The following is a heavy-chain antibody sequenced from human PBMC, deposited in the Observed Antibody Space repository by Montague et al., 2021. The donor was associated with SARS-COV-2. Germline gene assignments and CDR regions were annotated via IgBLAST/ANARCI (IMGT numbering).Heavy chain of an antibody. V-gene: IGHV4-59*08. CDR3: ARLPYILPGYAYFDF. CDR2: IYYSGST. Sequence: SETLSLTCTVSGDSISNYYWSWIRRPPGKGLEWLGYIYYSGSTNYNPSLKSRVTISVDTSKNQFSLRLSSVTAADTAVYYCARLPYILPGYAYFDFWGRGSLVIVSS. CDR1: GDSISNYY. J-gene: IGHJ4*02. D-gene: IGHD3-9*01.